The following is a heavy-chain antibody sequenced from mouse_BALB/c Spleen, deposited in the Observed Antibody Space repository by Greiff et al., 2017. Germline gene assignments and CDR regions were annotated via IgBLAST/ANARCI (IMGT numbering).Heavy chain of an antibody. CDR2: IYPSDSYT. CDR3: TIGYDAMDY. CDR1: GYTFTSYW. Sequence: QVQLQQPGAELVRPGASVKLSCKASGYTFTSYWINWVKQRPGQGLEWIGNIYPSDSYTNYNQKFEDKATLTVDKSSSTAYMQLSSPTSEDSAVYYCTIGYDAMDYWGQGTSVTVSS. V-gene: IGHV1-69*02. J-gene: IGHJ4*01.